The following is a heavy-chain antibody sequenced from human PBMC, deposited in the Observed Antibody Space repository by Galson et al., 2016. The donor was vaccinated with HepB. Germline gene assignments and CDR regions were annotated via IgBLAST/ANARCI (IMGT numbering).Heavy chain of an antibody. CDR3: ARDGGSSGCYFHH. J-gene: IGHJ1*01. CDR1: GGSISSDNW. V-gene: IGHV4/OR15-8*02. Sequence: SETLSLTCTVSGGSISSDNWWSWVRQAPGKGLEWIGEVFHSGGTNYNPSLKSRISISMDKSKNQFSLRLTSVTAADTAVYYCARDGGSSGCYFHHWGQGTPVTVAS. CDR2: VFHSGGT. D-gene: IGHD6-19*01.